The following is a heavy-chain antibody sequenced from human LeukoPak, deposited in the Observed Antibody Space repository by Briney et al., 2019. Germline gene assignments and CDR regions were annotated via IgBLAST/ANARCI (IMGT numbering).Heavy chain of an antibody. CDR1: GDSVSSNSVT. CDR3: ARGLTQYDCFDP. Sequence: SQTLSLTCALSGDSVSSNSVTWNWIRQSPSRGLEWPGRTYYGSTWYNDYAVSVRGRITVNPDTSKNQFSLHLNSVTPEDTAVYYCARGLTQYDCFDPWGQGILVTVSS. V-gene: IGHV6-1*01. CDR2: TYYGSTWYN. J-gene: IGHJ5*02. D-gene: IGHD2-2*01.